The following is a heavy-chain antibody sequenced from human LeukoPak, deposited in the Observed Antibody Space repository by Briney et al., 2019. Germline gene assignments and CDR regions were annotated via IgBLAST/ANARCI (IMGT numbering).Heavy chain of an antibody. D-gene: IGHD2-2*02. Sequence: SETLSLTCAVSGYSISSGYYWGWIRPPPGKGLEWIGSIYHSGSTYYNPSLKSRVTISVDTSKNQFSLKLSSVTAADTAVYYCARHGGALFDIVVVPAAIPYYFDYWGQGTLVTVSS. CDR2: IYHSGST. CDR1: GYSISSGYY. J-gene: IGHJ4*02. V-gene: IGHV4-38-2*01. CDR3: ARHGGALFDIVVVPAAIPYYFDY.